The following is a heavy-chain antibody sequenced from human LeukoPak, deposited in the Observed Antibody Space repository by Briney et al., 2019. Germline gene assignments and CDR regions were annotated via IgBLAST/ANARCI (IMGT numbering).Heavy chain of an antibody. CDR3: AREEAEIIDY. J-gene: IGHJ4*02. CDR1: GFTFSSYE. D-gene: IGHD5-24*01. Sequence: GGSLRLSCAASGFTFSSYEMNWVRQAPGKGLEWVSYISSSGSTIYYADSVKGRFTISRDNAKNSLYPQMNSLRAEDTAVYYCAREEAEIIDYWGQGTLVTVSS. V-gene: IGHV3-48*03. CDR2: ISSSGSTI.